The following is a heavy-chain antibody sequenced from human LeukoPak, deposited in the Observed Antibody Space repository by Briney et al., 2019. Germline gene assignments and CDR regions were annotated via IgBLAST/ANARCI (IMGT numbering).Heavy chain of an antibody. V-gene: IGHV4-34*01. CDR1: GGSFSGYY. J-gene: IGHJ4*02. CDR2: INHSGST. D-gene: IGHD6-13*01. CDR3: ARGLRRGRSIAAAGAAFDY. Sequence: SETLSLTCAVYGGSFSGYYWSWIRQPPGKGLEWIGEINHSGSTNYNPSLKSRVTISVDTSKNQFSLKLSSVTAADTAVYYCARGLRRGRSIAAAGAAFDYWGQGTLVTVSS.